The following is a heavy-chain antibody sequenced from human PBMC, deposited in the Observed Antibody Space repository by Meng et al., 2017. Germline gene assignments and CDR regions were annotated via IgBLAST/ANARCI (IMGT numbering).Heavy chain of an antibody. J-gene: IGHJ1*01. Sequence: SGPTLVKPTQTLTLTCTFSGFSLSTSGVGVAWIRQPPGKALEWLALIYWDDDKRYSPSLKSRLTITKDTSKNQVVLTMTNMDPVDTATYYCAHSLKIRNYYDSSATFQHWGQGTVVTVSS. CDR2: IYWDDDK. D-gene: IGHD3-22*01. V-gene: IGHV2-5*02. CDR3: AHSLKIRNYYDSSATFQH. CDR1: GFSLSTSGVG.